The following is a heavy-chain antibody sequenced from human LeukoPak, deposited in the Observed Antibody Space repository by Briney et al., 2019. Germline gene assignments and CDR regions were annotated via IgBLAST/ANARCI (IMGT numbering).Heavy chain of an antibody. CDR1: GGSISSSSYY. J-gene: IGHJ3*02. V-gene: IGHV4-39*01. D-gene: IGHD2-21*02. CDR3: ARRDIGVVTAIRTKWGNNDAFDI. CDR2: IYYSGST. Sequence: SETLSLTCTVSGGSISSSSYYWGWIRQPPGKGLEWIGSIYYSGSTYYNPSLKSRVTISVDTSKNQFSLKLSSVTAADTAVYYCARRDIGVVTAIRTKWGNNDAFDIWGQGTMVTVSS.